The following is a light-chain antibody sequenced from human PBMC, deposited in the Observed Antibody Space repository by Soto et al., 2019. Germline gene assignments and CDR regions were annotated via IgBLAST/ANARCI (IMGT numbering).Light chain of an antibody. J-gene: IGKJ1*01. Sequence: DIQMTQSPSTLSASVGDRVTITCRASQSIRSWLAWYQQKPGNAPNLLIYQASNLKSGVPSRFSGSGSGTEYTLTISSLQPDDFATYYCQQYNSYPWTFGQGTKVEIK. CDR2: QAS. CDR3: QQYNSYPWT. V-gene: IGKV1-5*03. CDR1: QSIRSW.